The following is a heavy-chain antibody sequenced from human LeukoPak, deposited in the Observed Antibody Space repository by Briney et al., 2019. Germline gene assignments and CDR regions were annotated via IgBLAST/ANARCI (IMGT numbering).Heavy chain of an antibody. CDR1: GGSISSYY. CDR2: IYYSGST. J-gene: IGHJ6*03. D-gene: IGHD3-10*01. Sequence: PSETLSLTCTVSGGSISSYYWSWIRQPPGKGLEWIGYIYYSGSTNYNPSLKSRVTISVDTSKNQFSLKLSSVTAADTAVYYCARGGEGTMVRGVISYYYYYMDVWGKGTTVTISS. V-gene: IGHV4-59*01. CDR3: ARGGEGTMVRGVISYYYYYMDV.